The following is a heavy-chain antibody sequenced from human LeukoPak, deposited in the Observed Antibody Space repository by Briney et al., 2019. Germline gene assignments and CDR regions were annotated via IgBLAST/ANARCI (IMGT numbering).Heavy chain of an antibody. J-gene: IGHJ4*02. CDR2: IYYSGST. Sequence: SETLSLTCTVSGGSVSSGSYYWSWIRQPPGKGLEWIGYIYYSGSTNYNPSLKSRVTTSVDTSKNQFSLKLSSVTAADTAVYYCARVPFSGWYPFDYWGQGTLVTVSS. V-gene: IGHV4-61*01. CDR1: GGSVSSGSYY. D-gene: IGHD6-19*01. CDR3: ARVPFSGWYPFDY.